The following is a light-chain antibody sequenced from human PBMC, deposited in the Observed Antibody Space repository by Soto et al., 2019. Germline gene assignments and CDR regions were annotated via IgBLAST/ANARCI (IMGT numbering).Light chain of an antibody. CDR2: GSF. Sequence: DIQMTQSPSSLSVSVGDRVTITCRASQSISSFLHWFQQKPGKAPNLLIYGSFNLQSGVPSRFSGSGSGTDFTLTITRLQPEDSATYYCQQRYTTPYTFGQGTKLEI. CDR3: QQRYTTPYT. V-gene: IGKV1-39*01. J-gene: IGKJ2*01. CDR1: QSISSF.